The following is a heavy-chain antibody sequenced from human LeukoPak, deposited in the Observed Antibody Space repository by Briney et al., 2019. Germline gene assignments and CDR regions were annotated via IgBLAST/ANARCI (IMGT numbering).Heavy chain of an antibody. D-gene: IGHD2-15*01. CDR1: GGSCSGYY. Sequence: PSETLSLTFAVYGGSCSGYYWSWIRQPPGKGLEWIGEINHSGSTNYSPSLKRRVTISVDTYKKQFSLKLSSVTAADTAVYYCARGRSISGWSYYFDYWGQGTLVTVSS. V-gene: IGHV4-34*01. J-gene: IGHJ4*02. CDR2: INHSGST. CDR3: ARGRSISGWSYYFDY.